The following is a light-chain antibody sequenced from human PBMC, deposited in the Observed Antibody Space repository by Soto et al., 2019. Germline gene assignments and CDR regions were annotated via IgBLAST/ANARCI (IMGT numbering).Light chain of an antibody. CDR2: AAS. J-gene: IGKJ5*01. CDR1: QSVARF. V-gene: IGKV1-39*01. CDR3: QQNYSPPPVT. Sequence: DLQMTQSPSSLSAAVGDTATITFRSSQSVARFLNWYQQKPGKAPKLLIFAASSLQSGVPSRFSGSGSGTHFTLTINSLQPEDFATYYCQQNYSPPPVTFGQGTRLEI.